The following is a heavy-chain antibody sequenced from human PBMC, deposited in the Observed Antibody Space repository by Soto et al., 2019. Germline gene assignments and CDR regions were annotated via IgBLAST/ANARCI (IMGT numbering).Heavy chain of an antibody. V-gene: IGHV1-69*13. J-gene: IGHJ6*02. Sequence: ASVKVSCKASGGTFSSYAISWVRQAPGQGLEWMGGIIPIFGTANYAQKFQGRVTITADESTSTAYMELSSLRSEDTAVYYCARGEDGDYGNLYYYGMDVWGQGTTVTVSS. CDR2: IIPIFGTA. CDR1: GGTFSSYA. CDR3: ARGEDGDYGNLYYYGMDV. D-gene: IGHD4-17*01.